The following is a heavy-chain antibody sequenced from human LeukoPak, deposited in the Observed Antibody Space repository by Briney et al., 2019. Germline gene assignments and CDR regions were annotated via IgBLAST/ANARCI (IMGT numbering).Heavy chain of an antibody. J-gene: IGHJ4*02. CDR3: AKGYCSSTSCYGLVDY. V-gene: IGHV3-21*01. Sequence: PGGSLRLSCAASGFTFSSYSMNWVRQAPGKELEWVSSISSSSSYIYYADSVKGRFTISRDNAKNSLYLQMNSLRAEDTAVYYCAKGYCSSTSCYGLVDYWGQGTLVTVSS. D-gene: IGHD2-2*01. CDR2: ISSSSSYI. CDR1: GFTFSSYS.